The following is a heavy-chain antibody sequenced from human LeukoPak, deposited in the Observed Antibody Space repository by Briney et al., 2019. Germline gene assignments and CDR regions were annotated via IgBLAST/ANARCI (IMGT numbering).Heavy chain of an antibody. D-gene: IGHD6-13*01. CDR2: IKQDGSEK. J-gene: IGHJ4*02. V-gene: IGHV3-7*01. CDR1: GFTFSTYW. CDR3: ARDSAGNDY. Sequence: PGGSLRLSCAAPGFTFSTYWMSWVRQAPGKGLEWVANIKQDGSEKYYVDSVKGRFTISRDNAKNSLYLQMNSLRAEDTAMYYCARDSAGNDYWGQGPWSPSPQ.